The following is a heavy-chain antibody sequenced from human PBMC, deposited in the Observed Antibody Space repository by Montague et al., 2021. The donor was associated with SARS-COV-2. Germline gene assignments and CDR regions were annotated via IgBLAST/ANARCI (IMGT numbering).Heavy chain of an antibody. J-gene: IGHJ4*02. CDR1: GGPITGFS. Sequence: SETLSLTCAVSGGPITGFSWSWVRQPAGKGLEWIGRVTTGGTTNYSPSLRSRVTMSVDTSKNQFSLNLNSVTAADTAIYYCARTPTRPLSLDSWGQGTLVTVSS. CDR3: ARTPTRPLSLDS. CDR2: VTTGGTT. V-gene: IGHV4-4*07. D-gene: IGHD6-6*01.